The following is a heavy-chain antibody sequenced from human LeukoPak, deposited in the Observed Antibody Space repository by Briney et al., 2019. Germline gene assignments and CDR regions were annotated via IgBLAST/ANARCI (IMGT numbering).Heavy chain of an antibody. V-gene: IGHV1-58*01. CDR3: ARRRGATVTFWFDP. CDR2: IVVGSGNT. J-gene: IGHJ5*02. CDR1: GFTFTSSA. Sequence: SVKVSCKASGFTFTSSAVQWLRQARGQRLEWIGWIVVGSGNTNYAQKFQERVTITRDMSTSTAYMELSSLRSEDTAVYYCARRRGATVTFWFDPWGQEPWSPSPQ. D-gene: IGHD4-17*01.